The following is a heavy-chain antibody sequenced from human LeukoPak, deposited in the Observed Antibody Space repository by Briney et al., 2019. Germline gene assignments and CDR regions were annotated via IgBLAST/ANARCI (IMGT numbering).Heavy chain of an antibody. Sequence: PSETLSLTCAVYGGSFSGYYWSWIRQPPGKGLEWIGSIYHSGSTYYNPSLKSRVTISVDTSKNQFSLKLSSVTAADTAVYYCARVSSTMVRGTIDYWGQGTLVTVSS. V-gene: IGHV4-34*01. CDR1: GGSFSGYY. D-gene: IGHD3-10*01. CDR2: IYHSGST. CDR3: ARVSSTMVRGTIDY. J-gene: IGHJ4*02.